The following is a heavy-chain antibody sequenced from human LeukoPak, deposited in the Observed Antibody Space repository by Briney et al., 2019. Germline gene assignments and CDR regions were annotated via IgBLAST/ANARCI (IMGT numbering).Heavy chain of an antibody. CDR1: GYTFTSYG. D-gene: IGHD3-10*01. CDR2: MNPNSGNT. J-gene: IGHJ5*02. CDR3: ARGWFGELLSRWGFDP. Sequence: ASVKVSCKASGYTFTSYGISWVRQAPGQGLEWMGWMNPNSGNTGYAQKFQGRVTMTRNTSISTAYMELSSLRSEDTAVYYCARGWFGELLSRWGFDPWGQGTLVTVSS. V-gene: IGHV1-8*02.